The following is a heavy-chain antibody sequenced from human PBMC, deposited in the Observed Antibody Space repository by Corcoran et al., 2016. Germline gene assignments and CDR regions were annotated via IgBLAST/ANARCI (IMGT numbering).Heavy chain of an antibody. V-gene: IGHV3-74*01. J-gene: IGHJ4*02. D-gene: IGHD4-17*01. CDR2: ISGDGQRT. CDR1: GFTFSSYW. Sequence: EVQLVESGGGLVQPGGSLRLSCAASGFTFSSYWMHWVRQAPGKGLVWVSRISGDGQRTTYADSVKGRFTISRDNAKNTLYLQMNRLRAEDTAMYYCARDPDYRGYSVFDFWGRGSLVTVSS. CDR3: ARDPDYRGYSVFDF.